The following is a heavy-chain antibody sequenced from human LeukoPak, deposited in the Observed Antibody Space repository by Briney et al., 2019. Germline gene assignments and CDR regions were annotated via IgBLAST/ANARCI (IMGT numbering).Heavy chain of an antibody. CDR2: ISYDGSNK. V-gene: IGHV3-30*18. Sequence: GGSLRLSCAASGFTFSSYGMHWVRQAPGKGLEWVAVISYDGSNKYYADSVKGRLTISRDNSKNTLYLQMNSLRAEDTAVYYCAKDGGYDDYYYYGMDVWGQGTTVTVSS. J-gene: IGHJ6*02. CDR3: AKDGGYDDYYYYGMDV. D-gene: IGHD5-12*01. CDR1: GFTFSSYG.